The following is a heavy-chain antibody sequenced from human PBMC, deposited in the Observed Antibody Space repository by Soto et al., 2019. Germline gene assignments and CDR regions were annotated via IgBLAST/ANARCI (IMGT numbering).Heavy chain of an antibody. V-gene: IGHV1-2*02. J-gene: IGHJ6*02. CDR3: ARGRAWEQIYYYYGMDV. D-gene: IGHD1-26*01. Sequence: QVQLVQSGAEVKKPGASVKVSCKASGYTFTGYYMHWVRQAPGQGLEWMGWINPNSGGTNYAQKFQGRVTMTRDTSISTAYMELSRLRSDDTAVYYCARGRAWEQIYYYYGMDVWGQGTTVTVS. CDR1: GYTFTGYY. CDR2: INPNSGGT.